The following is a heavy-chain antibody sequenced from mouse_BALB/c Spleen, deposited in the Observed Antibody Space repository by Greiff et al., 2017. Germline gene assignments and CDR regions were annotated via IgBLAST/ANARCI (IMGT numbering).Heavy chain of an antibody. CDR2: ISYSGST. V-gene: IGHV3-2*02. CDR1: GYSITSDYA. J-gene: IGHJ3*01. Sequence: EVKLQESGPGLVKPSQSLSLTCTVTGYSITSDYAWNWIRQFPGNKLEWMGYISYSGSTSYNPSLKSRISITRDTSKNQFFLQLNSVTTEDTATYYCAMSSYYGNYGLAYWGQGTLVTVSA. CDR3: AMSSYYGNYGLAY. D-gene: IGHD2-10*01.